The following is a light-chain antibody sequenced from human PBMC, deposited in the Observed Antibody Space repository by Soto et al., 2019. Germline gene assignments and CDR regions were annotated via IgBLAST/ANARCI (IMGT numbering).Light chain of an antibody. V-gene: IGLV2-14*01. Sequence: QSALTQPASVSGSPGQSITISCTGTRSDVGGYNYVSWYQQFPGKAPKLMIYEVTNRPSGVSNRFSGSKSGNTASLIISGLQTEDEADYYCSSYTSSSTFSFGTGTKLTVL. CDR1: RSDVGGYNY. CDR2: EVT. CDR3: SSYTSSSTFS. J-gene: IGLJ1*01.